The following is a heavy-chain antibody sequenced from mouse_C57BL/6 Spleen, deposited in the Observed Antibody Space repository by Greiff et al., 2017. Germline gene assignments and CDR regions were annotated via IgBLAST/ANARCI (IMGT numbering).Heavy chain of an antibody. V-gene: IGHV5-17*01. CDR2: ISSGSSTI. CDR3: ARKDWDGFAY. CDR1: GFTFSDYG. Sequence: DVKLVESGGGLVKPGGSLKLSCAASGFTFSDYGMHWVRQAPEKGLEWVAYISSGSSTIYYADTVKGRFTISRDNAKNTLFLQMTSLRSEDTAMCYCARKDWDGFAYWGQGTLVTVSA. D-gene: IGHD4-1*01. J-gene: IGHJ3*01.